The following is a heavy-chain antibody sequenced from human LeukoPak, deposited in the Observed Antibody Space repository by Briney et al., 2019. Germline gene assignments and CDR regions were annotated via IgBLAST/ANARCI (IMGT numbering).Heavy chain of an antibody. J-gene: IGHJ3*02. V-gene: IGHV3-23*01. CDR2: ISGSGGST. D-gene: IGHD3-22*01. CDR1: GFTFSSYA. Sequence: PGGSLRLSCAASGFTFSSYAMSWVRQAPGKGLEWVSAISGSGGSTYYADSVKGRFTISRDNSKNTLYLQMNSLRAEDTAVYYCAKVGDSSGFPDAFDTWGQGTMVTVSS. CDR3: AKVGDSSGFPDAFDT.